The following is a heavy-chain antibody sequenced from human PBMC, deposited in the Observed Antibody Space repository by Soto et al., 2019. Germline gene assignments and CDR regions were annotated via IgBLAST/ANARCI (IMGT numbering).Heavy chain of an antibody. CDR1: GGSISSGPYH. J-gene: IGHJ4*02. CDR3: AREMNYYDTSGYSYFDY. Sequence: SETPSLTCTVSGGSISSGPYHWTWILHHPEKGLEWIGYIYYSGSTYYNPSLKSRVTISVDTSKNQFSLRLSSVTAADTAVYYCAREMNYYDTSGYSYFDYRCQGTLVTGSS. CDR2: IYYSGST. V-gene: IGHV4-31*03. D-gene: IGHD3-22*01.